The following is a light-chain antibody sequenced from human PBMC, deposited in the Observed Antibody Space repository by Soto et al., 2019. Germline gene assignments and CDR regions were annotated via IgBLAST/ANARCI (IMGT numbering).Light chain of an antibody. V-gene: IGKV3-20*01. CDR3: QQYGSSLIT. CDR2: SSS. J-gene: IGKJ5*01. Sequence: EVVMTQSPATLSVSPGERATLSCRASQSISSTFLAWYQQKTGQAPRLLIYSSSIRATGIPDRFSGSGSGTDFTLTISSLEPEDFAVYYCQQYGSSLITFGQGTRLEI. CDR1: QSISSTF.